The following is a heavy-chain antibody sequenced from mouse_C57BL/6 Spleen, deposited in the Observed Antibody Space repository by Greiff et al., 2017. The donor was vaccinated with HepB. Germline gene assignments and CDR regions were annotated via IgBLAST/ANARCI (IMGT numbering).Heavy chain of an antibody. CDR3: ARERYAMDY. CDR2: IYPGSGNT. V-gene: IGHV1-66*01. Sequence: QVQLQQSGPELVKPGASVKISCKASGYSFTSYYIHWVKQRPGQGLEWIGWIYPGSGNTKYNEKFKGKATLTADTSSSTAYMQLSSLPSEDSAVYYCARERYAMDYWGQGTSVTVSS. CDR1: GYSFTSYY. J-gene: IGHJ4*01.